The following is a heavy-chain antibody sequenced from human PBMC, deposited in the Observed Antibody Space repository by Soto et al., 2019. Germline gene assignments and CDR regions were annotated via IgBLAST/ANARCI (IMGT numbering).Heavy chain of an antibody. CDR2: IYPGDSDT. CDR3: ARRILGCSGGSCYSDSWFDP. D-gene: IGHD2-15*01. V-gene: IGHV5-51*01. J-gene: IGHJ5*02. CDR1: GYSFTSYW. Sequence: SLKISCKGSGYSFTSYWIGWVRQMPGKGLEWMGIIYPGDSDTRYSPSFQGQVTISADKSISTAYLQWSSLKASDTAMYYCARRILGCSGGSCYSDSWFDPWGQGTLVTVSS.